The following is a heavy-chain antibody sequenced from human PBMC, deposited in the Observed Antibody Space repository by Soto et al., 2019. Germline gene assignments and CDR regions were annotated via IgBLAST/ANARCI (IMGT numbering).Heavy chain of an antibody. CDR3: AKSHRAIPGPDY. CDR1: GGSFNDNY. D-gene: IGHD2-2*01. CDR2: INHGGST. V-gene: IGHV4-34*01. Sequence: QVQLQQWGAGLLRPSETLSLTCAVYGGSFNDNYWNWIRQSPGKGLEWIGEINHGGSTDYNPSLKSRVTISVDSSKSQFSLKLSSVTAADTAVYYCAKSHRAIPGPDYWGQGTLVTVSS. J-gene: IGHJ4*02.